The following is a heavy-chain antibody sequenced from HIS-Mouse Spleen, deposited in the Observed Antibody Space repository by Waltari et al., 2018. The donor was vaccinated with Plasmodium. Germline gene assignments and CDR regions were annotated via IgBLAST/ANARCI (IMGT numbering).Heavy chain of an antibody. J-gene: IGHJ4*02. D-gene: IGHD7-27*01. V-gene: IGHV4-34*01. Sequence: QVQLQQWGAGLLKPSETLSLTCAVYGGSFSGYYWSWFRQPPGKGLEWIGEINHSGSTNYNPSLKRRVTIAVDTSKNQFSLKLSSVTAADTAVYYCARVIPLGIPHFDYWGQGTLVTVSS. CDR3: ARVIPLGIPHFDY. CDR2: INHSGST. CDR1: GGSFSGYY.